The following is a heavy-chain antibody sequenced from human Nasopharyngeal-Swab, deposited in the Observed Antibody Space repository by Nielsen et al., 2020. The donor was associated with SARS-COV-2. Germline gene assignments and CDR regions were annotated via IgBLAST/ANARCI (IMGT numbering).Heavy chain of an antibody. V-gene: IGHV1-8*01. J-gene: IGHJ6*03. CDR1: GYTFTSYD. CDR2: MNPNSGNT. Sequence: ASVKVSCKASGYTFTSYDINWVRQATGQGLECMGWMNPNSGNTGYAQKFQGRVTMTRNTSISTAYMELSSLRSEDTAVYYCARGVAAAGTIHYYYYYYMDVWGKGTTVTVSS. D-gene: IGHD6-13*01. CDR3: ARGVAAAGTIHYYYYYYMDV.